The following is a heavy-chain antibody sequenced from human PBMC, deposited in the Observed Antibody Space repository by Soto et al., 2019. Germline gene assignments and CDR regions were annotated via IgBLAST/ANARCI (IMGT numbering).Heavy chain of an antibody. CDR2: IKQDGSEK. V-gene: IGHV3-7*01. J-gene: IGHJ6*03. CDR1: GFTFSSYW. D-gene: IGHD3-10*01. Sequence: ESGGGLVQPGGSLRLSCAASGFTFSSYWMSWVRQAPGKGLEWVANIKQDGSEKYYVDSVKGRFTISRDNAKNSLYLQMNSLRAEDTAVYYCARSYYYGSGSYRYGYYYYYMDVWGKGTTVTVSS. CDR3: ARSYYYGSGSYRYGYYYYYMDV.